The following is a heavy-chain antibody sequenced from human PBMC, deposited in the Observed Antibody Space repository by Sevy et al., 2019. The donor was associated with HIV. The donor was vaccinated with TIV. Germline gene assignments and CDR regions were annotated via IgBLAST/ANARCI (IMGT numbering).Heavy chain of an antibody. D-gene: IGHD3-10*01. CDR1: GGSISSYY. CDR3: ARDLAGQPSMVRGVIQLYGMDV. CDR2: IYTSGST. Sequence: SETLSLTCTVSGGSISSYYWSWIRQPAGKGLEWIGRIYTSGSTNYNPSLKSRVTMSVDTSKNQFSLKLGSVTAADTAVYYCARDLAGQPSMVRGVIQLYGMDVWGQGTTVTVSS. J-gene: IGHJ6*02. V-gene: IGHV4-4*07.